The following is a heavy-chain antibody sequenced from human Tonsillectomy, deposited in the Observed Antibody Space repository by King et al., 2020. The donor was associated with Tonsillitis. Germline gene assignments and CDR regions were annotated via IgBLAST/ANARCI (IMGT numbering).Heavy chain of an antibody. CDR2: ISWNSGSI. J-gene: IGHJ4*02. V-gene: IGHV3-9*01. D-gene: IGHD6-19*01. Sequence: EVQLVESGGGLVQPGRSLRLSCAASGFTFDDYAMHWVRQAPGKGLEWVSGISWNSGSIGYADSVKGRFTISRDNAKNSLYLQMNSLRAEDTALYYCAKDIGGGWGGGGFDYWGQGTLVTVSS. CDR3: AKDIGGGWGGGGFDY. CDR1: GFTFDDYA.